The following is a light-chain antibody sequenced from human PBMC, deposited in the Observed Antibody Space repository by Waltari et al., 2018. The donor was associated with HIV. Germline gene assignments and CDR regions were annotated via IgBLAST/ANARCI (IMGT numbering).Light chain of an antibody. V-gene: IGLV1-47*01. CDR1: NSNVELTS. CDR2: AND. J-gene: IGLJ3*02. CDR3: AAWADVLSAWV. Sequence: QSVLTQPPSVSGTPGQRVTISCSGTNSNVELTSAYWSQHLPGAAPQLLIFANDQRPLGVPDRFSGSKSGTSASLAISGLRSEDEADYYCAAWADVLSAWVFGGGTKLSVL.